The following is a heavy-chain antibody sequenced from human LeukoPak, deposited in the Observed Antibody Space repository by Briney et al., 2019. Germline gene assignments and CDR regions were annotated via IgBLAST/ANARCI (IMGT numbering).Heavy chain of an antibody. CDR2: TSNSGGNT. CDR3: ARVFSSSWYGGDFDY. Sequence: GGSLRLSCAASGFTFSSYAMSWVRQAPGKGLEWVSATSNSGGNTYYADSVKGRFTISRDNAKNSLYLQMNSLRAEDTAVYYCARVFSSSWYGGDFDYWGQGTLVTVSS. CDR1: GFTFSSYA. J-gene: IGHJ4*02. V-gene: IGHV3-21*01. D-gene: IGHD6-13*01.